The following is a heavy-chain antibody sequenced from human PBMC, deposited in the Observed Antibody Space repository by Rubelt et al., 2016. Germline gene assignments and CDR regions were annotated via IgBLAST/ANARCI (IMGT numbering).Heavy chain of an antibody. Sequence: EVQLVESGGGLVHPGGSLRLSCVVSGFTVSSNYMSWVRQAPGKGLEWVSVIYNGGSTYYADSVKGRFTISRDKSKNTLDLQMNSLRADETAVYYCARDGGGYLRYVDYWGLGTLVTVSS. V-gene: IGHV3-66*01. CDR1: GFTVSSNY. CDR2: IYNGGST. J-gene: IGHJ4*02. D-gene: IGHD1-26*01. CDR3: ARDGGGYLRYVDY.